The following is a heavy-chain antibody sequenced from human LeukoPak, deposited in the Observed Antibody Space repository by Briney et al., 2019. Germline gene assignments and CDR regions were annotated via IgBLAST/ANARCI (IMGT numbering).Heavy chain of an antibody. CDR1: GYTFINYA. CDR3: ARVPLHDRNDYYYPH. D-gene: IGHD3-22*01. V-gene: IGHV1-3*01. Sequence: GASVKVSCKASGYTFINYAIHWVRQAPGQRLEWMAWINAGNGNAKYSQKFQGRVTITRDTSASTAYMELSSLRSEDTAVYYCARVPLHDRNDYYYPHWGQGTVVTVSS. J-gene: IGHJ1*01. CDR2: INAGNGNA.